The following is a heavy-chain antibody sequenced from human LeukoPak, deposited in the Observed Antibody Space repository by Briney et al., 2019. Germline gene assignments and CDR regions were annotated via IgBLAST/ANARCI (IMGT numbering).Heavy chain of an antibody. D-gene: IGHD3-16*01. J-gene: IGHJ6*03. CDR1: GGSFSGYY. Sequence: SETLSLTCAVYGGSFSGYYWSWIRQPPGKGLEWIGEINHSGSTNYNPSLKSRVTMSVDTSKNQFSLKLSSVTAADTAVYYCARVWAHYYYYMDVWGKGTTVTVSS. CDR2: INHSGST. CDR3: ARVWAHYYYYMDV. V-gene: IGHV4-34*01.